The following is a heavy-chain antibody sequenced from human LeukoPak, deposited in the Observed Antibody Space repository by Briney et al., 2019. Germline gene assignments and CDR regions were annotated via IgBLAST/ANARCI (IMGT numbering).Heavy chain of an antibody. J-gene: IGHJ4*02. V-gene: IGHV3-21*01. CDR1: EFTFSSYN. Sequence: GGSLRLSCAASEFTFSSYNMNWVRQAPGKGLEWVSSISSSGSYIYYADSVKGRFTISRDNAKNSLYLQMNSLRAEDTAVYYCAREIFWSGYYSNFHFDYWGQGTLVTVSS. D-gene: IGHD3-3*01. CDR2: ISSSGSYI. CDR3: AREIFWSGYYSNFHFDY.